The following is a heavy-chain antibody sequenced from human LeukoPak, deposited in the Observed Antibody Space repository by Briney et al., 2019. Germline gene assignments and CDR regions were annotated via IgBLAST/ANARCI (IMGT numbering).Heavy chain of an antibody. CDR2: ISSSGSTI. J-gene: IGHJ4*02. CDR1: GFTFSDYY. D-gene: IGHD2-8*01. V-gene: IGHV3-11*04. Sequence: GGSLRLSCAASGFTFSDYYMSWIRQAPGKGLERVSYISSSGSTIYYADSVKGRFTISRDNAKNSLYLQMNSLRAEDTAVYYCAKDTSIGRYCTNGVCSPFDYWGQGTLVTVSS. CDR3: AKDTSIGRYCTNGVCSPFDY.